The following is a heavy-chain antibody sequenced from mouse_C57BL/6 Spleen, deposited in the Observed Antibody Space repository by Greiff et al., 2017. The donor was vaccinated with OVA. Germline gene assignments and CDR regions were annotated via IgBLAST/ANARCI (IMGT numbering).Heavy chain of an antibody. CDR2: IHPNSGST. D-gene: IGHD2-4*01. CDR1: GYTFTSYW. J-gene: IGHJ3*01. V-gene: IGHV1-64*01. Sequence: QVQLQQPGAELVKPGASVKLSCKASGYTFTSYWMHWVKQRPGQGLEWIGMIHPNSGSTNYNEKFKSKATLTVDKSSSTAYMQLSSLTSEDSAVYYCARPAKDYDYDVTWFADWGQGTLVTVSA. CDR3: ARPAKDYDYDVTWFAD.